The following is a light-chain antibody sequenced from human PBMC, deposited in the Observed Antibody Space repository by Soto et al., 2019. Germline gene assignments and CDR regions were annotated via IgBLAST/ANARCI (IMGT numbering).Light chain of an antibody. Sequence: QLVLTQPASVSGSPGQSITISCTGTSGDIGSYNRVSWYQQHPGKAPKLIIYEVTDRPSGVSNHFSGSKSGNTASLTISGLQAEDEAEYYCSSYTNINTRACVFGTGTKLTVL. J-gene: IGLJ1*01. V-gene: IGLV2-14*01. CDR3: SSYTNINTRACV. CDR1: SGDIGSYNR. CDR2: EVT.